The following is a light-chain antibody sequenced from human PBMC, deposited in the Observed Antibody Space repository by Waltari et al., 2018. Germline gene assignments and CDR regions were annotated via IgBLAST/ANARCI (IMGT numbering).Light chain of an antibody. V-gene: IGLV2-23*02. CDR1: SGDVGNYNF. CDR2: EVI. J-gene: IGLJ1*01. CDR3: CSYAGRSTWV. Sequence: QSALTQPASVSGSPGQSITISCTGTSGDVGNYNFVSWYQQHPGKAPKLIIYEVIQRPSVISNRFSGSKSGNTASLTISGLQAEDEADYYCCSYAGRSTWVFGTGSKVTVL.